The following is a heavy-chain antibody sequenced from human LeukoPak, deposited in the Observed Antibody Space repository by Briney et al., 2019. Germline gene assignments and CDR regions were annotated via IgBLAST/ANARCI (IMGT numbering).Heavy chain of an antibody. J-gene: IGHJ6*03. CDR2: INWNGGST. CDR3: ARAPVGLYAIGYYYYYYMDV. CDR1: GFTFDDYG. D-gene: IGHD2-8*01. Sequence: PGGSLRLSCAGSGFTFDDYGMSWVRQAPGKGLEWVSGINWNGGSTGYADSVKGRFTISRDNAKNSLYLQMNSLRAEDTALYYCARAPVGLYAIGYYYYYYMDVWGKGTTVTISS. V-gene: IGHV3-20*04.